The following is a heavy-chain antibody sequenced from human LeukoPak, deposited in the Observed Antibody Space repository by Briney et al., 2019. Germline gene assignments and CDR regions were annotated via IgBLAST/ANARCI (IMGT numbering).Heavy chain of an antibody. D-gene: IGHD6-19*01. V-gene: IGHV5-51*01. CDR3: ATGYGSGRGAFDI. CDR2: IYPGDSDT. CDR1: GYRFISYW. J-gene: IGHJ3*02. Sequence: GESLKISCAGSGYRFISYWIGWVRQMHGKGLEWMGIIYPGDSDTRYSPSFQGQVTISADKSISTAYLQWSSLKASDTAMYYCATGYGSGRGAFDIWGQGTMVTVSS.